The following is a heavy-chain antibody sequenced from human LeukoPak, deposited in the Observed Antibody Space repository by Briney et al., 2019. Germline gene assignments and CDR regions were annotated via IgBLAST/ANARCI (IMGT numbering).Heavy chain of an antibody. CDR2: IYTSGST. V-gene: IGHV4-61*02. J-gene: IGHJ4*02. Sequence: PSGTLSLTCTVSGGSISSGSYYWSWIRQPAGKGLEWIGRIYTSGSTNYNPSLKSRVTISVDTSKNQFSLKLSSVTAADTAVYYCARAAYFDWIDYWGQGTLVTVSS. CDR3: ARAAYFDWIDY. D-gene: IGHD3-9*01. CDR1: GGSISSGSYY.